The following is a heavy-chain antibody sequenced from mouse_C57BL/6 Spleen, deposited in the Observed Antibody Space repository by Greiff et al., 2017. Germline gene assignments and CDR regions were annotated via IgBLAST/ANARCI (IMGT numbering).Heavy chain of an antibody. D-gene: IGHD1-1*01. CDR3: ARWETTVVATKAWFAY. CDR1: GYTFTSYW. J-gene: IGHJ3*01. Sequence: QVQLQQPGTELVKPGASVKLSCKASGYTFTSYWMHWVKQRPGQGLEWIGNINPSNGGTNYNEKFKSKATLTVDKSSSTAYMQLSSRTSEDSAVYYCARWETTVVATKAWFAYWGQGTLVTVSA. CDR2: INPSNGGT. V-gene: IGHV1-53*01.